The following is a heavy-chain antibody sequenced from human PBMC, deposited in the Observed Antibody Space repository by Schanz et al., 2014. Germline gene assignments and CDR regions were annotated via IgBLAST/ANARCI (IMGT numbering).Heavy chain of an antibody. CDR3: ASSGAGYSSSWDFDC. Sequence: VQLEQSGAEVKKPGSSVKVSCKASGGTFSSFGINWVRQAPGQGLEWMGRIIPSLGLAKYEQKFQDKVTITADKSTFTAYMDVSSLISEDTAVYYCASSGAGYSSSWDFDCWGQGTLVTVSS. V-gene: IGHV1-69*02. J-gene: IGHJ4*02. CDR1: GGTFSSFG. D-gene: IGHD6-13*01. CDR2: IIPSLGLA.